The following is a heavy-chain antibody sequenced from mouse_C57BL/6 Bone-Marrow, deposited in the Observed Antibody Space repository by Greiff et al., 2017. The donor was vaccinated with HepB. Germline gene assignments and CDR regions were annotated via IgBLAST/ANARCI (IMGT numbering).Heavy chain of an antibody. Sequence: QVQLQQSGAELVKPGASVKVSCTASGYTFTSYYMHWVKQRPGQGLEWIGRIHPSDSDTNYNQKFKDKATLTLDKSSSTAYMQLSSLTSEDSAVYDCDMGVTTVGGYFDGWGTGTSVTVSS. CDR1: GYTFTSYY. CDR3: DMGVTTVGGYFDG. D-gene: IGHD2-3*01. V-gene: IGHV1-74*01. CDR2: IHPSDSDT. J-gene: IGHJ1*03.